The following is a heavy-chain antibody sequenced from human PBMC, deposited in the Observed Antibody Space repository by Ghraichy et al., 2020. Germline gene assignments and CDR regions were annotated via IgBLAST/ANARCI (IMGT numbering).Heavy chain of an antibody. D-gene: IGHD2-15*01. CDR3: AKDPPTPLYCSGGSCYGGY. CDR2: ISGSGGST. CDR1: GFTFSSYA. J-gene: IGHJ4*02. Sequence: GGSLRLSCAASGFTFSSYAMSWVRQAPGKGLEWVSAISGSGGSTYYADSVKGRFTISRDNSKNTLYLQMNSLRAEDTAVYYCAKDPPTPLYCSGGSCYGGYWGQGTLVTVSS. V-gene: IGHV3-23*01.